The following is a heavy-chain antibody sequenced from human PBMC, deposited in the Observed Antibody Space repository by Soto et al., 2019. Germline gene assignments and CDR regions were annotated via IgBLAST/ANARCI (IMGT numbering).Heavy chain of an antibody. D-gene: IGHD6-19*01. CDR1: GGAIISSSYY. V-gene: IGHV4-39*01. CDR2: IYYSGST. Sequence: PSETLSLTCTVSGGAIISSSYYFFCIRQPPGKGLEWIGSIYYSGSTYYNPSLKSRVTISVDTSKNQFSLKLSSVTAADTAVYYCARSGYSSGWYDWFDPWGQGTLVTVSS. J-gene: IGHJ5*02. CDR3: ARSGYSSGWYDWFDP.